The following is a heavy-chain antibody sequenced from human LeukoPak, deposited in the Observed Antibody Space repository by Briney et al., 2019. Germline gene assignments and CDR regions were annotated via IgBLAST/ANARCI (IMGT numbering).Heavy chain of an antibody. D-gene: IGHD3-22*01. V-gene: IGHV3-23*01. CDR3: ARDSIYDSSGYYYFDY. CDR1: GFTFSSYA. J-gene: IGHJ4*02. CDR2: ISGSGGST. Sequence: GGSLRLSCAASGFTFSSYAMNWVRQAPGKGLEWVSAISGSGGSTYYADSVKGRFTISRDNSKNTLYLQMNSLRAEDTAVYYCARDSIYDSSGYYYFDYWGQGTLVTVSS.